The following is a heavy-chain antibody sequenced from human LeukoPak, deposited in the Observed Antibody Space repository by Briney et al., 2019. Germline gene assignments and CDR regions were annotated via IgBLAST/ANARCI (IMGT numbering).Heavy chain of an antibody. D-gene: IGHD3-10*01. CDR3: ASLRITMVRGVITDPTPFDY. J-gene: IGHJ4*02. Sequence: PSETLSLTCAVYGGSFSGYYWSWIRQPPGKGLEWIGEINHSGSTNYNPSLKSRVTISVDTSKNQFSLKLSSVTAADTAVYYCASLRITMVRGVITDPTPFDYWGQGTLVTVSS. CDR2: INHSGST. CDR1: GGSFSGYY. V-gene: IGHV4-34*01.